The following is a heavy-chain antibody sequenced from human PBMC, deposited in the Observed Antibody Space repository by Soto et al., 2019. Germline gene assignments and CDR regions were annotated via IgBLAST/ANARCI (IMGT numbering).Heavy chain of an antibody. CDR2: TYYRSKWYN. Sequence: SQTLSLTCAISGDSVSINSAAWNLIRQSPSRGLEWLGRTYYRSKWYNDYAIFVKSRITINPDTSKNQFSLQLNSVTPEDTAVYYCAREVYSGNYRDYFDYWGQGTLVTVSS. CDR3: AREVYSGNYRDYFDY. V-gene: IGHV6-1*01. J-gene: IGHJ4*02. D-gene: IGHD1-26*01. CDR1: GDSVSINSAA.